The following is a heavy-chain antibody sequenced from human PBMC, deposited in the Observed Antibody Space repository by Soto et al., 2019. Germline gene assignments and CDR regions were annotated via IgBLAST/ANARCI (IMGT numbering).Heavy chain of an antibody. CDR2: TYYRSKWYN. CDR3: AKDGDSISRNKPLDY. D-gene: IGHD3-22*01. J-gene: IGHJ4*02. CDR1: GDSVSSNSAA. Sequence: SQTLSLTCAISGDSVSSNSAAWTWIRQSPSRGLEWLGRTYYRSKWYNNYAVSVKSRITINPDTSKNQFSLQLNSVTPEDTAVYYCAKDGDSISRNKPLDYWGQGTLVTVSS. V-gene: IGHV6-1*01.